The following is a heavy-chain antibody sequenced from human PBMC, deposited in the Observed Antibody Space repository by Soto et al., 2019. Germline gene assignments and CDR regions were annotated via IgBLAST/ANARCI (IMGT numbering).Heavy chain of an antibody. V-gene: IGHV4-61*01. J-gene: IGHJ4*02. D-gene: IGHD4-17*01. CDR1: GGSVSDKTYY. Sequence: SETLSLTCSVSGGSVSDKTYYWSWIRQPPGKRLEWVGYVYYSGTTNYNPSLKSRVTISVDLSKNQFSLRLSSVTTADTALYYCARTTAVPNSLRSRYFFDYWGQGTLVTV. CDR3: ARTTAVPNSLRSRYFFDY. CDR2: VYYSGTT.